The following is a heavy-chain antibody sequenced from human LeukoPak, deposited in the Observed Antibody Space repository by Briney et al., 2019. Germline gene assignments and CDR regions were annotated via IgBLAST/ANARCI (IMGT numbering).Heavy chain of an antibody. D-gene: IGHD3-16*01. CDR3: ARIWLRAFDI. J-gene: IGHJ3*02. V-gene: IGHV5-51*01. CDR2: IYPDDSDT. Sequence: HGESLKISCKGSGHSFTNYWIAWVRQMPGKGLEWMGIIYPDDSDTRYSPSFQGQVTISADKSISTAYLQWSSLKASDTAMYYCARIWLRAFDIWGQGTMVTVSS. CDR1: GHSFTNYW.